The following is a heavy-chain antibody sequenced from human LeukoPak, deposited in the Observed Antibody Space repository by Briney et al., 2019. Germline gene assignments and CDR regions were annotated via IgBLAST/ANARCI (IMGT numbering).Heavy chain of an antibody. Sequence: GGPLSLSGAASDFTFSGYAMGGVRQAPGKGLEGVSAISGSGGSTYYADSVKGRFTISRDNSKNTLYLQMNSLRAEDTAVYYCAKLSLFGELHFDYWGQGTLVTVSS. J-gene: IGHJ4*02. CDR3: AKLSLFGELHFDY. CDR2: ISGSGGST. CDR1: DFTFSGYA. D-gene: IGHD3-10*02. V-gene: IGHV3-23*01.